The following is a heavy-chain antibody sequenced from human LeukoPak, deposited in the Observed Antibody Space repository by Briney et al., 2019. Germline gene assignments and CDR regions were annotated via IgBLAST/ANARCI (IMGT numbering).Heavy chain of an antibody. D-gene: IGHD2/OR15-2a*01. Sequence: GSLRLFFGASGFPASSNYMGWVRPAPGEGLGGGPVIYSGGSTYYADSVKGRFTISRDNSKNTLYLQMNSLRAEDTAVYYCAKVQGRFRIPDAFDIWGQGTMVTVSS. V-gene: IGHV3-53*01. J-gene: IGHJ3*02. CDR3: AKVQGRFRIPDAFDI. CDR2: IYSGGST. CDR1: GFPASSNY.